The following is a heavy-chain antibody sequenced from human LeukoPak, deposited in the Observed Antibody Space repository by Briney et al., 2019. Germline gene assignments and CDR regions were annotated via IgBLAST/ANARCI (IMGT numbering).Heavy chain of an antibody. CDR3: ARSYGSGSYLDY. Sequence: GGSLRLSGAASGLTFSNYRMHWVRQAPGKGLEYISSISGNGGSIDYANSMRTRFTISRDNSKNTLYLQVGSLRADDMAVYYCARSYGSGSYLDYWGQGTLVTVSS. CDR2: ISGNGGSI. CDR1: GLTFSNYR. J-gene: IGHJ4*02. V-gene: IGHV3-64*01. D-gene: IGHD3-10*01.